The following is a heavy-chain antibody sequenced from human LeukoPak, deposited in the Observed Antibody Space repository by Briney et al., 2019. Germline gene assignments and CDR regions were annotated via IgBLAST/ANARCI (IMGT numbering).Heavy chain of an antibody. CDR1: GGSFSGYY. V-gene: IGHV4-34*01. CDR3: ARIKWFGELSWFDP. Sequence: SETLSLTCAVYGGSFSGYYWSWIRQPPGKGLEWIGEINHSGSTNYNPSLKSRVTISVDTSKNQFSLKLSSVTAADTAVYYCARIKWFGELSWFDPWGQGTLVTVSS. J-gene: IGHJ5*02. D-gene: IGHD3-10*01. CDR2: INHSGST.